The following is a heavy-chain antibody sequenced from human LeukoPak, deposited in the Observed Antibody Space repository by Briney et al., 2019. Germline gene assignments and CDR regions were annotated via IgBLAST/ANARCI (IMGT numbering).Heavy chain of an antibody. V-gene: IGHV1-69*04. Sequence: SVKVSCKASGGTFSSYAISWVRQAPGQGLEWMGRIIPILGIANYAQKFQGRVTITADKSTSTAYMELSSLRSEDTAVYYCARGAGSYYHDPLDYWGQGTLVTVSS. CDR3: ARGAGSYYHDPLDY. CDR1: GGTFSSYA. J-gene: IGHJ4*02. CDR2: IIPILGIA. D-gene: IGHD3-10*01.